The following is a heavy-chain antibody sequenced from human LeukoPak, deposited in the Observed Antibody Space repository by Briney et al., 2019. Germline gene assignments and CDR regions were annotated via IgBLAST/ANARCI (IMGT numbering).Heavy chain of an antibody. CDR2: VHTSETP. D-gene: IGHD1-26*01. CDR3: ARDGYASGSYYDY. V-gene: IGHV4-61*02. CDR1: GASINSGTYF. Sequence: SETLSLTCAVSGASINSGTYFWNWIRHPAGKGLEYLVRVHTSETPNYNPSLRSRVAISLDTSMNHFSLMLNSVTAAYTAVYYCARDGYASGSYYDYWGQGTLVTVSS. J-gene: IGHJ4*02.